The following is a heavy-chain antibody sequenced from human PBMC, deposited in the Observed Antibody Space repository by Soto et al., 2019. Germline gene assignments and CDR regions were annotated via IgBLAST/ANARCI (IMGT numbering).Heavy chain of an antibody. CDR1: GGSISSYY. D-gene: IGHD4-17*01. CDR3: ARHDYGDYVEWRYDAFDI. CDR2: IYYSGST. J-gene: IGHJ3*02. V-gene: IGHV4-59*08. Sequence: SETLSLTCTVSGGSISSYYWSWIRQPPGKGLEWIGYIYYSGSTNYNPSLKSRVTISVDTSKNQFSLKLSSVTAADTAVYYCARHDYGDYVEWRYDAFDIWGQGTMVTVSS.